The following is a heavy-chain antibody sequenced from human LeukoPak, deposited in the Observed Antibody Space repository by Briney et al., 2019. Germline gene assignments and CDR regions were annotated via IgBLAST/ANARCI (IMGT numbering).Heavy chain of an antibody. CDR3: ARGGYSYGPY. Sequence: GGSLRLSCAASGFTLSRDSMNWVRQAPGKGLEWISYISSSGSTIYYADSVKGRFTISRDNAKNSLYLQMNSLRAEDTAVYYCARGGYSYGPYWGQGALVTVSS. D-gene: IGHD5-18*01. J-gene: IGHJ4*02. CDR2: ISSSGSTI. CDR1: GFTLSRDS. V-gene: IGHV3-48*04.